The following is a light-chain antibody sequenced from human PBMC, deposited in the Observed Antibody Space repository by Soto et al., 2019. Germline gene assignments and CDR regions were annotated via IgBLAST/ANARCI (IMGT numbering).Light chain of an antibody. CDR3: LQYYSYPQT. CDR1: QAIRND. Sequence: DMQLSHSPSSGSASVGDRVTITCRASQAIRNDLAWYQQKPGKAPERLIYGASSLQSGVPSRFSGSGSGTEFSLAITSLQPEDFATYYCLQYYSYPQTFGQGTKVDI. V-gene: IGKV1-17*01. CDR2: GAS. J-gene: IGKJ1*01.